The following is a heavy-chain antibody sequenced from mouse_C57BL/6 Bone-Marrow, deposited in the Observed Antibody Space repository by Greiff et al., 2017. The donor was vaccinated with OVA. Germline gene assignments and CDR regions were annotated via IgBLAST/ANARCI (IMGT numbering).Heavy chain of an antibody. V-gene: IGHV1-61*01. D-gene: IGHD2-12*01. J-gene: IGHJ2*01. Sequence: VQLQQPGAELVRPGSSVKLSCKASGYTFTSYWMDWVKQRPGQGLEWIGNIYPSDSETHYNQKFKDKATLTVDKSSSTAYMQLSSLTSEDSAVYYCARSGDSEDRYFGDWGQGTTLTVSS. CDR2: IYPSDSET. CDR1: GYTFTSYW. CDR3: ARSGDSEDRYFGD.